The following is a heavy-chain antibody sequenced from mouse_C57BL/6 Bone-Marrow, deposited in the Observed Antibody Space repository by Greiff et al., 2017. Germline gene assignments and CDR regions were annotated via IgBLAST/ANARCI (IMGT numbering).Heavy chain of an antibody. Sequence: VQLQQSGAELVKPGASVKLSCKASGYTFTSYWMHWVKQRPGRGLEWIGRIDPNSGGTEYNEKFKGKATLTSDTSSSTAYMQLSSLTSEDSAIYFCASMGILRSFAYWGQGTLVTVSA. CDR3: ASMGILRSFAY. CDR2: IDPNSGGT. D-gene: IGHD1-1*01. J-gene: IGHJ3*01. CDR1: GYTFTSYW. V-gene: IGHV1-62-3*01.